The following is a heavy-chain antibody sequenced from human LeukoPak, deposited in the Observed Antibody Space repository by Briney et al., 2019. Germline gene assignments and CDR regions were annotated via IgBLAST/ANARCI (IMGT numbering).Heavy chain of an antibody. J-gene: IGHJ4*02. CDR3: SRVDYSYGFD. CDR1: GGSLNSGSYF. V-gene: IGHV4-61*02. Sequence: SQTLSLTCTVSGGSLNSGSYFWSWIRQPAGKGLEWIGRIYPSGSTNYYPSLKSRVIISVDLSKNQFSLKLSSVTAADTAVYYCSRVDYSYGFDWGQGMLVTVSS. D-gene: IGHD5-18*01. CDR2: IYPSGST.